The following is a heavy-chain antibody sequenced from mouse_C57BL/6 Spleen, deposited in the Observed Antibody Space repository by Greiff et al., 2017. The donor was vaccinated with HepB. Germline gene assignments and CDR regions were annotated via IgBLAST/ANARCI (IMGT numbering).Heavy chain of an antibody. CDR3: ARGYYGSSPWFAY. D-gene: IGHD1-1*01. J-gene: IGHJ3*01. V-gene: IGHV1-55*01. CDR1: GYTFTSYW. CDR2: IYPGSGST. Sequence: VQLQQPGAELVKPGASVKMSCKASGYTFTSYWITWVKQRPGQGLEWIGDIYPGSGSTNYNEKFKSKATLTVDKSSSTAYMQLSSLTSEDSAVYYCARGYYGSSPWFAYWGQGPLVTVSA.